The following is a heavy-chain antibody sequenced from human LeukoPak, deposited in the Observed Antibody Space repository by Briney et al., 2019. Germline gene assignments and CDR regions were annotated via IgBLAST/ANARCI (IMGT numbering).Heavy chain of an antibody. D-gene: IGHD6-13*01. CDR3: ARQAAGKAHYFDY. Sequence: GESLKISCKGSAYSFTSYWIVWLSQMPGKGLEWMGIIYPGDSDTTYSPSFQGQVSISADKSISTAYLQWSSLKASDTAMYYCARQAAGKAHYFDYWGQGTLVTVSS. CDR2: IYPGDSDT. CDR1: AYSFTSYW. V-gene: IGHV5-51*01. J-gene: IGHJ4*02.